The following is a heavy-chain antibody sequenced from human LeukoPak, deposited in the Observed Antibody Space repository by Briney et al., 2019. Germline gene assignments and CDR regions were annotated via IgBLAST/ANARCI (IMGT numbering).Heavy chain of an antibody. CDR3: ARLSDLYNGTYLLDS. V-gene: IGHV4-59*02. CDR2: GDHFGGA. CDR1: GYSVTSYY. J-gene: IGHJ4*02. D-gene: IGHD1-26*01. Sequence: SETLSLTCTVSGYSVTSYYWSWIRQPPGKGLEWIGYGDHFGGAIYNPSLKSRVTISVDSSKNQFSLRLTSVTAADTAVYQCARLSDLYNGTYLLDSWSRGTLVTVSS.